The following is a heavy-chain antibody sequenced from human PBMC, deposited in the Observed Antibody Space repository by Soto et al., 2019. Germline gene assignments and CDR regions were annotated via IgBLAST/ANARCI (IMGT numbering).Heavy chain of an antibody. CDR2: IWYDGSNK. V-gene: IGHV3-33*01. CDR3: ARDSDPYYYDSSGYYFDY. J-gene: IGHJ4*02. D-gene: IGHD3-22*01. Sequence: GGSLRLSWAASGFTFSSYGMHWVRQAPGKGLEWVAVIWYDGSNKYYADSVKGRFTISRDNSKNTLYLQMNSLRAEDTAVYYCARDSDPYYYDSSGYYFDYWGQGTLVNVSS. CDR1: GFTFSSYG.